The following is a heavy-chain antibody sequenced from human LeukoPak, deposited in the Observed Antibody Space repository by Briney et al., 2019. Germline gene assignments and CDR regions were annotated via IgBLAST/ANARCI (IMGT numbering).Heavy chain of an antibody. Sequence: SETLSLTCTVSGVSISSSNSYWGWIRQPPGKGLEWIGSIYYSGSTYYNPSLKSRVTISVDTSKNQFSLKLSSVTAADTAVYYCAREAYGDRPEGVDYWGQGTLVTVSS. CDR3: AREAYGDRPEGVDY. D-gene: IGHD4-17*01. V-gene: IGHV4-39*07. J-gene: IGHJ4*02. CDR2: IYYSGST. CDR1: GVSISSSNSY.